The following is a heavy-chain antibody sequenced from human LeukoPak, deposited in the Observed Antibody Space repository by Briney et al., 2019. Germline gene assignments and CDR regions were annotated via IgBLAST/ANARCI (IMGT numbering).Heavy chain of an antibody. CDR3: AREMRGEWFGELPQSYYYYYMDV. CDR1: GFTFSSYS. J-gene: IGHJ6*03. D-gene: IGHD3-10*01. CDR2: ISSSSSYI. Sequence: TGGSLRLSCAASGFTFSSYSMNWVRQAPEKGLEWVSSISSSSSYIYYADSVKGRFTISRDNAKNSLYLQMNSLRAEDTAVYYCAREMRGEWFGELPQSYYYYYMDVWGKGTTVTVSS. V-gene: IGHV3-21*01.